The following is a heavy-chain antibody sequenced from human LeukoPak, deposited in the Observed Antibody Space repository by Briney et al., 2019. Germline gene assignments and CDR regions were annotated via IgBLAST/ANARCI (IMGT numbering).Heavy chain of an antibody. CDR2: INHSGRT. D-gene: IGHD3-22*01. J-gene: IGHJ5*02. CDR3: ARESSAVAHTMMRDWLDP. Sequence: SETLSLTCDVSGYSINFGHLWGWIRQPPGKGLEWIASINHSGRTYYTPSLKSRVTISVDTLKNQFSLKVTSVTAEDTAMYFCARESSAVAHTMMRDWLDPWCQGTLVTVSS. V-gene: IGHV4-38-2*02. CDR1: GYSINFGHL.